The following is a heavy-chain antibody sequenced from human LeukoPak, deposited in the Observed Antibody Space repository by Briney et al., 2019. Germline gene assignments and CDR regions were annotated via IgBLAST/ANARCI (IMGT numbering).Heavy chain of an antibody. CDR3: ARDQDFDWLQNYYYYYGMDV. CDR1: GYTFTSYG. CDR2: IGAYNGNT. Sequence: ASVKVSCKASGYTFTSYGISWVRQAPGQGLEWMGWIGAYNGNTNYAQKLQGRVTMTTDTSTSTAYMELRSLRSDDTAVYYCARDQDFDWLQNYYYYYGMDVWGQGTTVTVSS. V-gene: IGHV1-18*01. D-gene: IGHD3-9*01. J-gene: IGHJ6*02.